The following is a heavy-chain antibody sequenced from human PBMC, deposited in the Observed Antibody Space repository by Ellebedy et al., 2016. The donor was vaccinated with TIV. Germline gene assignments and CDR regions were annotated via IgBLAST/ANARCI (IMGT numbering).Heavy chain of an antibody. D-gene: IGHD5/OR15-5a*01. CDR1: GFTFSDYY. CDR3: VRETPNTEAVSTSFDS. V-gene: IGHV3-11*06. Sequence: GESLNISXAIPGFTFSDYYMTWIRQAPGKGLEWISYISGSSRNTYSAESVRGRFITSRDKAKNSLYLQMNSLSAEDTATYYCVRETPNTEAVSTSFDSWGPGTLVTVSS. CDR2: ISGSSRNT. J-gene: IGHJ4*02.